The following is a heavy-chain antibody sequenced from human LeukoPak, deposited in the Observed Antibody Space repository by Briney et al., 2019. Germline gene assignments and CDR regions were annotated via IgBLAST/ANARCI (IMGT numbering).Heavy chain of an antibody. D-gene: IGHD2/OR15-2a*01. J-gene: IGHJ6*02. CDR1: GYTFTGYY. CDR3: ASLSSLSHYYGMDV. V-gene: IGHV1-2*02. CDR2: INPNSGGT. Sequence: ASVKVSCKASGYTFTGYYMHWVRQAPGQGLEWMGWINPNSGGTNYAQKFQGRVTMTRDTSISTAYMELSRLRSDDTAVYYCASLSSLSHYYGMDVWGQGTTVTASS.